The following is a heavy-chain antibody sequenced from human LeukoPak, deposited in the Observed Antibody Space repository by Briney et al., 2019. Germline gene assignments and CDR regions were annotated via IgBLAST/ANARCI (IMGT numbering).Heavy chain of an antibody. V-gene: IGHV1-58*01. D-gene: IGHD3-9*01. CDR2: IVVGSGNT. J-gene: IGHJ3*02. Sequence: ASVKVSCKASGFTFSSSAVQWVRQARGQRLEWIGWIVVGSGNTNYAQKFQERVTITRDMSTSTAYMELSSLRSEDTAVYYCAAGGDILTANAFDIWGQGTMVTVSS. CDR1: GFTFSSSA. CDR3: AAGGDILTANAFDI.